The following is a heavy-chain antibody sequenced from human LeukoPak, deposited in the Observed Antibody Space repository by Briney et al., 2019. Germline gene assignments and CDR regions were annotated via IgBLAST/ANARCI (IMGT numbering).Heavy chain of an antibody. CDR2: IYYSGST. V-gene: IGHV4-59*01. Sequence: PSETLSLTCAVYGGSFSGYYWSWIRQPPGKGLEWIGYIYYSGSTNYNPSLKSRVTISVDTSKNQFSLKLSSVTAADTAVYYCARGAAADSFDYWGQGTLVTVSS. CDR1: GGSFSGYY. J-gene: IGHJ4*02. CDR3: ARGAAADSFDY. D-gene: IGHD6-13*01.